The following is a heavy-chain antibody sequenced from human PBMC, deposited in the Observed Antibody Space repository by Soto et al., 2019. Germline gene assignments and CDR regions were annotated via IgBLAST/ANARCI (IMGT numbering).Heavy chain of an antibody. Sequence: QVQLQESGPGLVKPSQTLSLTCTVSGGSISSGGYYWSWIRQHPGKGLEWIGYIYYSGSTYYNPSLKSRVIISVDTSKNQFSLKLSSVTAADTAVYYCARDGAVTPDYYYYGMDVWGQGTTVTVSS. CDR1: GGSISSGGYY. D-gene: IGHD3-16*01. J-gene: IGHJ6*02. V-gene: IGHV4-31*03. CDR2: IYYSGST. CDR3: ARDGAVTPDYYYYGMDV.